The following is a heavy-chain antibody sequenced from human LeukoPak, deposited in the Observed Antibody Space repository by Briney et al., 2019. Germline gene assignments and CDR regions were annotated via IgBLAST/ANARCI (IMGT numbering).Heavy chain of an antibody. Sequence: ASVKVSCKASGYTFTGYYMHWVRQAPGQGLEWMGWINPNSGGTNYAQKFQGRVTMTRDTSISTAYMELGRLRSDDTAVYYCARDPALLYGDYGMDVWGQGTTVTVSS. J-gene: IGHJ6*02. CDR3: ARDPALLYGDYGMDV. V-gene: IGHV1-2*02. D-gene: IGHD4-17*01. CDR1: GYTFTGYY. CDR2: INPNSGGT.